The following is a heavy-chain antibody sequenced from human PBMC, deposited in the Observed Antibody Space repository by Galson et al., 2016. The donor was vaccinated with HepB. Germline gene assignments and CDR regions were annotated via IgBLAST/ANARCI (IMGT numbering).Heavy chain of an antibody. V-gene: IGHV1-2*02. J-gene: IGHJ4*02. D-gene: IGHD3-16*01. CDR1: GYTFSDYY. CDR3: ARPYYSSASYDRFDF. Sequence: KVSCKASGYTFSDYYVHWVRQAPGQGLEWMGCVNPDTGDTTYGDKSQGRVTLTRDRSINTAFLELRSLRSDDTAIYYCARPYYSSASYDRFDFWGQGSLVTVSS. CDR2: VNPDTGDT.